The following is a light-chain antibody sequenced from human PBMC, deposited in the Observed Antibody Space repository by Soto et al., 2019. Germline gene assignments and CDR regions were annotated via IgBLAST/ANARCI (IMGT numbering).Light chain of an antibody. Sequence: DIQMTQSPSTLSASVGERVTITCRASQSVSNWLAWYQQKPGKAPNLLIYDVSSLESGVPSRFSGSGSGTEFIITISSLQPDDFATYYCQQYYSYAWTFGQGTTVE. CDR3: QQYYSYAWT. CDR1: QSVSNW. CDR2: DVS. V-gene: IGKV1-5*01. J-gene: IGKJ1*01.